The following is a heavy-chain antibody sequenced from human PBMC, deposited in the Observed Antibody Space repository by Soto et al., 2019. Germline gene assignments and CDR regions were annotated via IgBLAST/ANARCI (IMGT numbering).Heavy chain of an antibody. D-gene: IGHD2-8*01. CDR3: AKGESGYCTNGVCYSWSLIDY. Sequence: EVQLVESGGVVVQPGGSLRLSCAASGFTFDDYTMHWVRQAPGKGLEWVSLISWDGGSTYYADSVKGRFTISRDNSKNSLYLQMNSLRTEDTALYYCAKGESGYCTNGVCYSWSLIDYWGQGTLVTVSS. J-gene: IGHJ4*02. CDR2: ISWDGGST. V-gene: IGHV3-43*01. CDR1: GFTFDDYT.